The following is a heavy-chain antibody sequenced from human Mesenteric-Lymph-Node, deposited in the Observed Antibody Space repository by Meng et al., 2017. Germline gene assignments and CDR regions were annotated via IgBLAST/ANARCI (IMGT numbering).Heavy chain of an antibody. CDR2: ISYDGSNK. J-gene: IGHJ3*02. D-gene: IGHD6-19*01. CDR3: ARGLLNSSGWYRWIDAFDI. V-gene: IGHV3-30*04. Sequence: GESLKISCAASGFTFSSYAMHWVHQAPGKGLEWVAVISYDGSNKYYADSVKGRFTISRDNSKNTLYLQMNSLRAEDTAVYYCARGLLNSSGWYRWIDAFDIWGQGTMVTVSS. CDR1: GFTFSSYA.